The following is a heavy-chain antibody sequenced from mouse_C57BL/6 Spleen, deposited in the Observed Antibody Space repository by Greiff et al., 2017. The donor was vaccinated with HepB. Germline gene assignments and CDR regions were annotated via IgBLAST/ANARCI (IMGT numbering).Heavy chain of an antibody. J-gene: IGHJ2*01. CDR3: ASYGNYGVY. CDR1: GFAFSCSW. Sequence: VQLQQSGPELVKPGASVKFSCKASGFAFSCSWMHWVQQRPGQGLEWIGRIYPGDGDTNYNGKFKGKDTLTADKSSSTAYMHLSSLTSEESVVYFWASYGNYGVYGGQGTTLTVSS. CDR2: IYPGDGDT. V-gene: IGHV1-82*01. D-gene: IGHD2-1*01.